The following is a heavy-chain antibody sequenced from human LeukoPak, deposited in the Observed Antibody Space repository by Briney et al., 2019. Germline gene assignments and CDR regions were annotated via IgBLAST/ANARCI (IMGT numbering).Heavy chain of an antibody. Sequence: GGSLRLSCAASGFTFSSYWMSWVRQAPGKGLEWVANIKQDGSEKYYVDSVKGRFTISRDNAKNSLYLQMNSLRAEDTAVYYCASLISFSSGWYGEDYRVPPHDYWGQGTLVTVSS. D-gene: IGHD6-19*01. J-gene: IGHJ4*02. CDR1: GFTFSSYW. CDR2: IKQDGSEK. V-gene: IGHV3-7*01. CDR3: ASLISFSSGWYGEDYRVPPHDY.